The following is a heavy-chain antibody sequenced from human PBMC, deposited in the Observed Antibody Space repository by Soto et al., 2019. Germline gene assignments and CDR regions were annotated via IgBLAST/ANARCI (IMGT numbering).Heavy chain of an antibody. CDR3: ASEGLPRKDSFDY. V-gene: IGHV4-39*01. CDR1: GASINNNNNF. J-gene: IGHJ4*02. CDR2: IYYAGGT. Sequence: QLQLLESGPGLVKPSETLSLTCTVSGASINNNNNFWAWIRQPPGKGLEWIGSIYYAGGTYSNPSLKSRVAISVDTSKDQFSLRLNSVTVADTAVYYCASEGLPRKDSFDYWGQGALVTVSS.